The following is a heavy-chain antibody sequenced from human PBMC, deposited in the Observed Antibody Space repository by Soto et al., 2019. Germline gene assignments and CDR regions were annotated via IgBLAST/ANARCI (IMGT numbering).Heavy chain of an antibody. CDR1: GGSISSGGYY. CDR2: IYYSGGT. CDR3: ARDDSSGYQFDY. D-gene: IGHD3-22*01. Sequence: QVQLQESGPGLVKPSQTLSLTCTVSGGSISSGGYYWSWIRQHPGKGLEWIGYIYYSGGTYYNPSLKSRVTISVDTSKNQFSLKLSSVTAADTAVYYCARDDSSGYQFDYWGQGTLVTVSS. J-gene: IGHJ4*02. V-gene: IGHV4-31*03.